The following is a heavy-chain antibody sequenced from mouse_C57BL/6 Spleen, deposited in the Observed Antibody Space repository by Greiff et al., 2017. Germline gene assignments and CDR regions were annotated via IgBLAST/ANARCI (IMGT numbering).Heavy chain of an antibody. V-gene: IGHV5-17*01. J-gene: IGHJ2*01. CDR1: GFTFSDYG. CDR3: ARDYYGSSGYFDY. Sequence: DVMLVESGGGLVKPGGSLKLSCAASGFTFSDYGMHWVRQAPEKGLEWVAYISSGSSTIYYADTVKGRFTISRDNAKNTLFLQMTSLRSEDTAMYYCARDYYGSSGYFDYWGQGTTLTVSS. CDR2: ISSGSSTI. D-gene: IGHD1-1*01.